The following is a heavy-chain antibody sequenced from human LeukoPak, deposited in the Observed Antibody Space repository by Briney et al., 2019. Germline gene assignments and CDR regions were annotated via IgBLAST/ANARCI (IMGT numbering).Heavy chain of an antibody. J-gene: IGHJ5*02. CDR2: IYYSGST. CDR1: GGSISSSSYY. Sequence: SETLSLTCTVSGGSISSSSYYWGWLRQPPGKGLEWIGSIYYSGSTYYHPSLKSRVPISVDTSKNQFSLKLSSVTAADTSVYYCARASIAGNWFDPWGQGPLVTVSS. CDR3: ARASIAGNWFDP. D-gene: IGHD6-6*01. V-gene: IGHV4-39*01.